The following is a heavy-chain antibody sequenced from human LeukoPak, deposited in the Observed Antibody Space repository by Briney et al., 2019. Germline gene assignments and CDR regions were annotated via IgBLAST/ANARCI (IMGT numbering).Heavy chain of an antibody. CDR3: TRESGGSYFYFDY. CDR1: GFTFGDYA. J-gene: IGHJ4*02. V-gene: IGHV3-49*04. D-gene: IGHD1-26*01. CDR2: IRSKAYDGTT. Sequence: GGSLRLSCTASGFTFGDYAMSWVRQAPGKGLEWVGFIRSKAYDGTTEYAASVKGRFTISRDDSKSIAYLQMNSLKTEDTAVYYCTRESGGSYFYFDYWGQGTLVTVSS.